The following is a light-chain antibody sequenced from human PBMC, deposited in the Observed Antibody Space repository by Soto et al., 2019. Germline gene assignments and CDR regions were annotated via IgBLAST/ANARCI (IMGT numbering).Light chain of an antibody. CDR3: SSYTSTSTVV. J-gene: IGLJ2*01. CDR1: SRDVGCYNY. V-gene: IGLV2-14*01. Sequence: QSVLTQPASASGSPGQSITISCTGTSRDVGCYNYVSWYQQHPGKAPKLMIYEVSNRPSGVSNRFSGSKSANTASLTISGLQAEDEADYYCSSYTSTSTVVFGGGTQLTVL. CDR2: EVS.